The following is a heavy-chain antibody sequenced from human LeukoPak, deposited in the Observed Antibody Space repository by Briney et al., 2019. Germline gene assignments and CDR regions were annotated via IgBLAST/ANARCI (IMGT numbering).Heavy chain of an antibody. J-gene: IGHJ5*02. V-gene: IGHV4-34*01. Sequence: SETLSLTRAVYGGSFSGYYWSWIRQPPGKGLEWIGEINHSGSTNYNPSLKSRVTISVDTSKNQSSLKLSSVTAADTAVYYCARADSSGYPTWGQGTLVTVSS. CDR1: GGSFSGYY. CDR2: INHSGST. D-gene: IGHD3-22*01. CDR3: ARADSSGYPT.